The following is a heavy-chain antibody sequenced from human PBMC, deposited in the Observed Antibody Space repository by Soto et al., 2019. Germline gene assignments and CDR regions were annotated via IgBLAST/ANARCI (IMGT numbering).Heavy chain of an antibody. D-gene: IGHD4-17*01. CDR3: AREGAYGSLDY. CDR1: GFTFSSYE. CDR2: ISSSGSTI. V-gene: IGHV3-48*03. Sequence: EVQLVESGGGLVQPGGSLRLSCAASGFTFSSYEMNWVRQAPGKGLEWVSYISSSGSTIYYADSVKGRFTFSRDNAKNSLYLQMNSLRAEDTAVYYCAREGAYGSLDYWGQGTLVTVSS. J-gene: IGHJ4*02.